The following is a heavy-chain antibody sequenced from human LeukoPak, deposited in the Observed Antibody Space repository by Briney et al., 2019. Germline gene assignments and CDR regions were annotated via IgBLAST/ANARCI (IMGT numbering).Heavy chain of an antibody. V-gene: IGHV3-30*02. D-gene: IGHD2-2*02. CDR3: AKDFWGCSSTSCYTQSNYFDY. CDR1: GFTFSSYG. CDR2: IRYDGSNK. Sequence: GGSLRLSCAASGFTFSSYGMHWVRQAPGKGLEWVAFIRYDGSNKYYADSVKGRFTISRDNSKNTLYLQMNSLRAEDTAVYYCAKDFWGCSSTSCYTQSNYFDYWGQGTLVTVSS. J-gene: IGHJ4*02.